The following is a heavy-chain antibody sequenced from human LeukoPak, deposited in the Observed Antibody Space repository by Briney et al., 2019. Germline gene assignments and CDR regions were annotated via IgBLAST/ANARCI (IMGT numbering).Heavy chain of an antibody. Sequence: GGSLRLSCAASGFTFSSYAMHWVRQAPGKGLEWVAVISYDGSNKYYADSVKGRFTISRDNSKNTLYLQMNSLRAEDTAVYYCARDRIAAAGFFDYWGQGTLVTVSS. J-gene: IGHJ4*02. CDR1: GFTFSSYA. CDR2: ISYDGSNK. V-gene: IGHV3-30-3*01. D-gene: IGHD6-13*01. CDR3: ARDRIAAAGFFDY.